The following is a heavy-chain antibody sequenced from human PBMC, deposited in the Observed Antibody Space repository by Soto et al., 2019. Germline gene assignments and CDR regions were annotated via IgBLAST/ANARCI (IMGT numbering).Heavy chain of an antibody. V-gene: IGHV1-18*01. J-gene: IGHJ4*02. Sequence: ASVKVSCKASGYTFTSYGISLVRQAPGQGLEWMGWISAYNGNTNYAQKLQGRVTMTTDTSTSTAYMELRSLRSDDTAVYYCARVSGAYCGGDCPFDYWVQGTLVTVPQ. CDR2: ISAYNGNT. D-gene: IGHD2-21*02. CDR1: GYTFTSYG. CDR3: ARVSGAYCGGDCPFDY.